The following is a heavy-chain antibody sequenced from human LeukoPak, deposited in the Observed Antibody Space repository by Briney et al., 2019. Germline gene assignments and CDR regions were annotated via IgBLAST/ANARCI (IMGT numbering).Heavy chain of an antibody. V-gene: IGHV1-69*13. J-gene: IGHJ5*02. CDR1: GGTFSIYA. CDR3: ARESELYYYDSSGYAVVWFDP. CDR2: IIPIFGTA. Sequence: ASVKVSCKASGGTFSIYAISWVRQAPGQGLEWMGGIIPIFGTANYAQKFQGRVTITADESTSTAYMELSSLRSEDTAVYYCARESELYYYDSSGYAVVWFDPWGQGTLVTVSS. D-gene: IGHD3-22*01.